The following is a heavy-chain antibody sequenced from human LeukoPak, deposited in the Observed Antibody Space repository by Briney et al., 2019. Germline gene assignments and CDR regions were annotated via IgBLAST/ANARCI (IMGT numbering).Heavy chain of an antibody. V-gene: IGHV4-39*07. D-gene: IGHD3-22*01. Sequence: SETLSLTCTVSGGSISSSSYYWGWIRQPPGKGLEWIGSIYYSGSTYYNPSLKSRVTISVDTSKNQFSLKLSSVTAADTAVYYCARDRDYYDSSGPASRSKRGAFDIWGQGTMVTVSS. CDR1: GGSISSSSYY. CDR2: IYYSGST. CDR3: ARDRDYYDSSGPASRSKRGAFDI. J-gene: IGHJ3*02.